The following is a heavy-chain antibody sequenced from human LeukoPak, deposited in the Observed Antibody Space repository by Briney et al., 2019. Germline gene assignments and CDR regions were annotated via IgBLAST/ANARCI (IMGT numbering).Heavy chain of an antibody. V-gene: IGHV3-23*01. D-gene: IGHD2/OR15-2a*01. CDR2: INVRGDAT. CDR3: AKYGNTFDM. Sequence: GGSLRLSCAASGFTFNSFAFTWVRQAPGRGLEWVSAINVRGDATFYAESVRGRFTISRDNSKNTLYLQMNSLRVEDTAVYYCAKYGNTFDMWGQGTMVTVSS. J-gene: IGHJ3*02. CDR1: GFTFNSFA.